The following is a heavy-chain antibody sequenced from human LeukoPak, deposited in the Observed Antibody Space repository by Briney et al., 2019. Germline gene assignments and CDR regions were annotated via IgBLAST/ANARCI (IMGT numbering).Heavy chain of an antibody. D-gene: IGHD3-9*01. CDR2: LGDNDGRT. Sequence: GGSLRLSCAASGFTFSNYAMNWVRQAPGKGLEWVSALGDNDGRTFYADSVKGRFTISRDNSKNTLYLQMNSLGAEDTAIYYCAKNGKDNYDMFFDYWGQGTLVTVSS. CDR1: GFTFSNYA. J-gene: IGHJ4*02. V-gene: IGHV3-23*01. CDR3: AKNGKDNYDMFFDY.